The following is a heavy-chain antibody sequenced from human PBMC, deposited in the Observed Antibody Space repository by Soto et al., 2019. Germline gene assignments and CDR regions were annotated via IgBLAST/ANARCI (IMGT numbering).Heavy chain of an antibody. J-gene: IGHJ5*02. V-gene: IGHV3-73*01. D-gene: IGHD2-8*01. CDR2: IRSKANSYAT. CDR1: GFTFSSFA. Sequence: EVQLVESGGGLVQPGGSLKLSCAASGFTFSSFAMHWVRQASGKGLEWVGRIRSKANSYATEYAASVKGRFTISRDDSKNTAYLQMNSLKIEDTAVYYCTRWCSSCGVGRLDPWGQGTLVTVSS. CDR3: TRWCSSCGVGRLDP.